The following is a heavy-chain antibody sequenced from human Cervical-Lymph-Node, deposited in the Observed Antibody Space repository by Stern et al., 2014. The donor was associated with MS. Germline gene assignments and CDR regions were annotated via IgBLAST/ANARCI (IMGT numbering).Heavy chain of an antibody. CDR2: ILPGFGTP. D-gene: IGHD6-13*01. J-gene: IGHJ5*02. CDR1: GGTFSKFP. CDR3: ALSSETSDRWYSLGYDL. V-gene: IGHV1-69*01. Sequence: VQLVQSGAEVTKPGSSVKVSSKASGGTFSKFPSSWVRQAPGQGLEWMGGILPGFGTPTYAQEFRGRVTITADVSTSTVYMELSSLRSDDTAVYYCALSSETSDRWYSLGYDLWGQGTLVTVSS.